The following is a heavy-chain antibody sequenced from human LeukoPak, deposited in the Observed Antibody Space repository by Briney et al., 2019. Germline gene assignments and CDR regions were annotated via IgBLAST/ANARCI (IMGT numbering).Heavy chain of an antibody. CDR1: GFTLSSYN. CDR3: ARDEYYDSSGYTS. CDR2: ISSSGSTI. V-gene: IGHV3-48*01. J-gene: IGHJ4*02. D-gene: IGHD3-22*01. Sequence: GESLRLSCAASGFTLSSYNMTWVRQAPGEGGEWLSYISSSGSTIYYADSVKGRFTISRDNAKNSLYLQMNSLRAEDTAVYYCARDEYYDSSGYTSWGQGTLVTVSS.